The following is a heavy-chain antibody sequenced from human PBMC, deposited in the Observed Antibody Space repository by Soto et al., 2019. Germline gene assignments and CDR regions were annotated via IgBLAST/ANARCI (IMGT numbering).Heavy chain of an antibody. J-gene: IGHJ4*02. CDR1: GYTFTGYY. Sequence: QVQLVQSGTEVQKPGASVKVSCKTSGYTFTGYYIHWLRQAPGQGLEWMGWINPDSGDTKYAQKFQGWVTMTRDTSISTAYMELSRLTSDDTAVYYCARNTHFGYWGQGTLVTVSS. CDR2: INPDSGDT. V-gene: IGHV1-2*04. CDR3: ARNTHFGY.